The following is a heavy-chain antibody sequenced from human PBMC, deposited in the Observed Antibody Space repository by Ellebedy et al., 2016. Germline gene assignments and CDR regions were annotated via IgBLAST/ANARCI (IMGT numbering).Heavy chain of an antibody. V-gene: IGHV4-59*01. CDR1: GGSITSFY. Sequence: SETLSLTCTVSGGSITSFYWSWILPPPGKGLEWIGYIYYSGSTNYNPSLKSRVTISVDTSKNQFSLKLSSVTAADTAVYYCARDGYGVRGNGMDVWGQGTTVTVSS. J-gene: IGHJ6*02. CDR2: IYYSGST. CDR3: ARDGYGVRGNGMDV. D-gene: IGHD4-17*01.